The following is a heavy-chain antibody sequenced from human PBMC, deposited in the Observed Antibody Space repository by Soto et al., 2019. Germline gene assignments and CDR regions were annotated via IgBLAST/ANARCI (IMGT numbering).Heavy chain of an antibody. J-gene: IGHJ3*02. CDR2: ISYSANT. D-gene: IGHD6-25*01. CDR1: GGSISSVGYY. CDR3: ARAGLSGSDAFDI. V-gene: IGHV4-31*03. Sequence: PSETLSLTCTVSGGSISSVGYYWSWIRQHPGKGLEWIGHISYSANTYYNPSLESRLIISLDTWETQFSLKLSSVTAADTAVYFCARAGLSGSDAFDIWGQGTMVTVSS.